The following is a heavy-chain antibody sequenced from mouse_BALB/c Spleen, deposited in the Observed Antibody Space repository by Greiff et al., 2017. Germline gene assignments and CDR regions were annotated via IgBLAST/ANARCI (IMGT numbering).Heavy chain of an antibody. Sequence: QVQLQQSGAELMKPGASVKISCKATGYTFSSYWIEWVKQRPGHGLEWIGEILPGSGSTNYNEKFKGKATFTADTSSNTAYMQLSSLTSEDSAVYYCARVYYGSSLPYFDYWGQGTTLTVSA. D-gene: IGHD1-1*01. CDR2: ILPGSGST. V-gene: IGHV1-9*01. CDR3: ARVYYGSSLPYFDY. J-gene: IGHJ2*01. CDR1: GYTFSSYW.